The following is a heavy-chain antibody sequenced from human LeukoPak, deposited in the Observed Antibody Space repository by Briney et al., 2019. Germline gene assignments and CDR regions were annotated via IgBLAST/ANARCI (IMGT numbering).Heavy chain of an antibody. CDR2: ISGSGDYT. CDR1: GFTFSSYA. D-gene: IGHD2-2*01. Sequence: GGSLRLSCAASGFTFSSYAVSWVRQAPGKGLEWVSTISGSGDYTYYADSVKGRFTISRDNSKNTLYLQMNRLSAEDTAVYYCARRIPATASGLDYWGQGTLVTVSS. CDR3: ARRIPATASGLDY. J-gene: IGHJ4*02. V-gene: IGHV3-23*01.